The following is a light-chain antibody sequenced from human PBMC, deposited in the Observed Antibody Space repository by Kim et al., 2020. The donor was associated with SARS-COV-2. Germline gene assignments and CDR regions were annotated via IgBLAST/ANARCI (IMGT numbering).Light chain of an antibody. J-gene: IGKJ4*01. CDR1: QSISDC. V-gene: IGKV3-11*01. CDR2: DTT. Sequence: SLSAGERATLSCRASQSISDCLGWYQQKPGQAPRLLIYDTTNRAAGIPARFSGSGSGTVFTLTISSLEPEDSAVYYCQQRCNWLTFGGGTKVDIK. CDR3: QQRCNWLT.